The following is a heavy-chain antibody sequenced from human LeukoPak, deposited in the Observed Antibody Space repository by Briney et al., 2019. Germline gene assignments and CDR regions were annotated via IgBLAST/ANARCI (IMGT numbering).Heavy chain of an antibody. CDR3: AKVYYSDSSAYYPYYFDY. CDR2: ISGSGGST. CDR1: GFTVSSNY. J-gene: IGHJ4*02. V-gene: IGHV3-23*01. D-gene: IGHD3-22*01. Sequence: GGSLRLSCAASGFTVSSNYMSWVRQAPGKGLEWVSGISGSGGSTYYADSVKGRFTISRDNSKNTLYLQMNSLRAEDTAVYYCAKVYYSDSSAYYPYYFDYWGQGTLVTVSS.